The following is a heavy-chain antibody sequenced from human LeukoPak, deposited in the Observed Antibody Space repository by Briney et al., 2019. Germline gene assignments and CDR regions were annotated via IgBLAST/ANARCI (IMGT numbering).Heavy chain of an antibody. CDR2: IYTSGST. CDR3: ARTPQGDNYFDY. CDR1: GGSISSYY. D-gene: IGHD3-9*01. Sequence: PSETLSLTCTVSGGSISSYYWSWIRQPAGKGLEWIGRIYTSGSTNYNPSLKSRVTMSVDTSNNQLSLMMTSVTAADTAVFYCARTPQGDNYFDYWGQGHLVTVSS. J-gene: IGHJ4*02. V-gene: IGHV4-4*07.